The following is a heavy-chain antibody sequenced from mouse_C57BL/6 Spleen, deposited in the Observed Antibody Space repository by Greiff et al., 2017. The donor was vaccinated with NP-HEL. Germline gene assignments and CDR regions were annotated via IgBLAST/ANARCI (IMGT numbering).Heavy chain of an antibody. CDR2: IRYSGST. CDR3: ARSGGDAWFAY. V-gene: IGHV3-8*01. CDR1: GYSITSDY. J-gene: IGHJ3*01. Sequence: ESGPGLAKPSQTLSLTCSVTGYSITSDYWNWIRTFPGNKLEYMGYIRYSGSTYYNPSLKSRISITRDTSKNQYYLQLTSVTTEDTATYYCARSGGDAWFAYWGQGTLVTVSA.